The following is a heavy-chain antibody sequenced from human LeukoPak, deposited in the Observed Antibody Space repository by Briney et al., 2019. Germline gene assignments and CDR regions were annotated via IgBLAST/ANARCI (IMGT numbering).Heavy chain of an antibody. CDR2: IYTGGTT. Sequence: GGSLRLSCEASGLTVSSNYMSWVRQAPGKGLEWVSVIYTGGTTYYADSVKGRFTISRDNSKNTLFFQMNTLRAEDTAVYYCAREVNYGFDCWGQGALVTVSS. J-gene: IGHJ5*01. V-gene: IGHV3-53*01. CDR1: GLTVSSNY. D-gene: IGHD3-10*01. CDR3: AREVNYGFDC.